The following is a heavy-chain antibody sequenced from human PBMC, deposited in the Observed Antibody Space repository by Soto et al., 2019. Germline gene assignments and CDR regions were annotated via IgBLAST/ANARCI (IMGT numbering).Heavy chain of an antibody. CDR1: GFTFTHYR. D-gene: IGHD3-16*01. J-gene: IGHJ5*02. CDR2: INSDGARI. CDR3: ARAGDSNYVQDL. Sequence: GGSLRLSCAASGFTFTHYRIHWVRQPPGKGLEWVGRINSDGARIEYGDSVKGRFTISRDNAHNMVFLQMNSLTDEDSGVYFCARAGDSNYVQDLWAQRTPVTVSS. V-gene: IGHV3-74*03.